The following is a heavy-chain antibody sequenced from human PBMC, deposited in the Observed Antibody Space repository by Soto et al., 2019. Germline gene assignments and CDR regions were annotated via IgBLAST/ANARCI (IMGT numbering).Heavy chain of an antibody. CDR2: IYYSGST. V-gene: IGHV4-31*03. J-gene: IGHJ4*02. D-gene: IGHD4-17*01. CDR3: ASLSYGDYVNDY. CDR1: GGSISSGGYY. Sequence: SETLSLTCTVSGGSISSGGYYWSWIRQHPGKGLEWIGYIYYSGSTYYNPSLKSRVTISVDTSKNQFSLKLSSVTAADTAVYYCASLSYGDYVNDYWGQGTLVTVSS.